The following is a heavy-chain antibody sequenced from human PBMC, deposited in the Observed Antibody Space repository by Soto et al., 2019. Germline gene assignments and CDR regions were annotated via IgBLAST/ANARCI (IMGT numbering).Heavy chain of an antibody. D-gene: IGHD2-2*01. CDR2: IYYSGST. CDR1: GGSISSYY. J-gene: IGHJ6*03. Sequence: PSETLSLTCTVSGGSISSYYWSWIRQPPGKGLEWIGYIYYSGSTNYNPSLKSRVTISVDTSKNQFSLKLSSVTAADTAVYYCARHYPIVVVPATGRGYYYYMDVWGKGTTVTVSS. CDR3: ARHYPIVVVPATGRGYYYYMDV. V-gene: IGHV4-59*08.